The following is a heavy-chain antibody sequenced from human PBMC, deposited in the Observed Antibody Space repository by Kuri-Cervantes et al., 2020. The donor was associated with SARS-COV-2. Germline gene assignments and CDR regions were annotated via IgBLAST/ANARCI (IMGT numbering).Heavy chain of an antibody. CDR3: TRDRKLWSPGPLLFDY. CDR2: IRSKAYGGTT. D-gene: IGHD5-18*01. CDR1: GFTFGDYA. V-gene: IGHV3-49*03. Sequence: GESLKISCTASGFTFGDYAMSWFRQAPGKGLEWVGFIRSKAYGGTTEYAASVKGRFTISRDDSKSIPYLQMNSLKTEDTAVYYCTRDRKLWSPGPLLFDYWGQGTLVTVSS. J-gene: IGHJ4*02.